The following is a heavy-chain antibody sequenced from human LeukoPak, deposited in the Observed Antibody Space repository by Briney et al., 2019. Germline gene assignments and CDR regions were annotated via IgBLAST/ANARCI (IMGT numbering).Heavy chain of an antibody. Sequence: GGSLRLSCAASGFTFNSYAMSWVRQAPAKGLEWVATISGSGGGTYYADSVKGRFTISRDDSKNTLYLQMNSLRAEDTAVYYCAKDLGRYRNNYFDYWGQGTLVTVSS. V-gene: IGHV3-23*01. J-gene: IGHJ4*02. D-gene: IGHD1-26*01. CDR2: ISGSGGGT. CDR3: AKDLGRYRNNYFDY. CDR1: GFTFNSYA.